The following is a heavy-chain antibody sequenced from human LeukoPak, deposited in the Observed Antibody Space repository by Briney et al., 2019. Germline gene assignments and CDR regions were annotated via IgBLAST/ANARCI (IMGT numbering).Heavy chain of an antibody. V-gene: IGHV3-43D*04. Sequence: GGSLRLSCAASGFTCDDYAMHWVRQAPGKGLEWVSLISWDGGSTYYADSVKGRFTISRDNSKNSLYLQMNSLRAEDTALYYCAKDIRAGAYAFDIWGQGTMVTVSS. CDR3: AKDIRAGAYAFDI. J-gene: IGHJ3*02. CDR1: GFTCDDYA. CDR2: ISWDGGST. D-gene: IGHD3-10*01.